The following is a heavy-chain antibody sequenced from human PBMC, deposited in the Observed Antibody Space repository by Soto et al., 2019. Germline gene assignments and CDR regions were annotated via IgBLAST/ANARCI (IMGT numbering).Heavy chain of an antibody. CDR1: GYSFTSYW. Sequence: PGESLKISCKGSGYSFTSYWISWVRQMPGKGLEWVGRIDPSDSYTNYSPSFQGHVTLSADQSISTGYLQWNSLKASNTAMDYCASLDQSAIAVAPRILYYYHGMGVWGQGTTVTVSS. V-gene: IGHV5-10-1*01. CDR3: ASLDQSAIAVAPRILYYYHGMGV. D-gene: IGHD6-19*01. J-gene: IGHJ6*02. CDR2: IDPSDSYT.